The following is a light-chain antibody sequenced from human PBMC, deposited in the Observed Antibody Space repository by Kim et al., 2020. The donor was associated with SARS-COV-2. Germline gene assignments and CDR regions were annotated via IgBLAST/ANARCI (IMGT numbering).Light chain of an antibody. Sequence: SVKLTCTLSSGHSSYGIAWHQQQPEKGPRNLMKVNSDGTHIKGDGVPDRFSGSSSGAEHYLTISSLQSEDEADYYCQTWDTGMRGVFGAGTKLTVL. CDR2: VNSDGTH. J-gene: IGLJ3*02. CDR1: SGHSSYG. CDR3: QTWDTGMRGV. V-gene: IGLV4-69*01.